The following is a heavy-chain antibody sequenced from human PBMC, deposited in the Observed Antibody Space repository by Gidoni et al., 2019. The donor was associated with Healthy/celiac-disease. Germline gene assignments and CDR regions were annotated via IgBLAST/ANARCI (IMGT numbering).Heavy chain of an antibody. CDR1: GGSFSGYY. CDR2: INHSGST. V-gene: IGHV4-34*01. CDR3: AARGSYRTFDY. J-gene: IGHJ4*02. D-gene: IGHD1-26*01. Sequence: QVQLQQWGAGLLKPSETLSLTCAVDGGSFSGYYWSCIRQPPGKGLEWLGEINHSGSTNYNPSLKSRVTIPVDTSQNQFSLKLRSVTAADTAVYYCAARGSYRTFDYWGQGTLVTVSS.